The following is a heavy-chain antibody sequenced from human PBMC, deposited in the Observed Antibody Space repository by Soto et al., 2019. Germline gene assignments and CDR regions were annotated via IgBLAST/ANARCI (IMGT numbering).Heavy chain of an antibody. D-gene: IGHD3-3*01. CDR3: ARDHITIFGVVKSDWFDP. V-gene: IGHV1-69*06. J-gene: IGHJ5*02. CDR2: IIPIFGTA. Sequence: ASVKVCGEAAGGTFSSYAISWVRQAPGEGLEWMGGIIPIFGTANYAQKFQGRVTITADKSTSTAYMELSSLRSEDTAVYYCARDHITIFGVVKSDWFDPWGQGTLVTVSS. CDR1: GGTFSSYA.